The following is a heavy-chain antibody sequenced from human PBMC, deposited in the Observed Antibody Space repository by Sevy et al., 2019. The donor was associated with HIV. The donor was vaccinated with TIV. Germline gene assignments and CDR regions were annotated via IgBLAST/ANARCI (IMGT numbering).Heavy chain of an antibody. Sequence: GGSLRLSCEVSGFTFSDFWMTWVRQSPGKGLEWVAYINQDERHINLLDSVRGRFTISRDNAKNSLYLQMDRLRAEDTAIYYCARDPDWGALDRWGQGTLVTVSS. V-gene: IGHV3-7*01. CDR2: INQDERHI. CDR3: ARDPDWGALDR. D-gene: IGHD7-27*01. J-gene: IGHJ5*02. CDR1: GFTFSDFW.